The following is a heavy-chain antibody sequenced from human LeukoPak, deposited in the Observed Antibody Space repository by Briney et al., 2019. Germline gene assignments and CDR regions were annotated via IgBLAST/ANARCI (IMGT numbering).Heavy chain of an antibody. D-gene: IGHD3-22*01. V-gene: IGHV1-69*05. CDR2: IIPIFGTA. J-gene: IGHJ4*02. CDR1: GGTFSSYA. CDR3: ARGPYDTSGYYYVNY. Sequence: ASVKVSCEASGGTFSSYAISWVRQAPGQGLEWMGGIIPIFGTANYAQKFQGRVTITTDESTSTAYMELSSLRSEDTAVYYCARGPYDTSGYYYVNYWGQGTLVTVSS.